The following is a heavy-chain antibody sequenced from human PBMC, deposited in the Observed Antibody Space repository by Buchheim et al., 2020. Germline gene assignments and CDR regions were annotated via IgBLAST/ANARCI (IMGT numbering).Heavy chain of an antibody. V-gene: IGHV3-33*01. CDR3: ARDRRVRLGELSSHVFDY. CDR1: GFTFSSYG. J-gene: IGHJ4*02. CDR2: IWYDGSNK. D-gene: IGHD3-16*02. Sequence: QVQLVESGGGVVQPGRSLRLSCAASGFTFSSYGMHWVRQAPGKGLEWMAVIWYDGSNKYYADSVKGRFTISRDNSKNTLYLQMNSLRAEDTAVYHCARDRRVRLGELSSHVFDYWGQGTL.